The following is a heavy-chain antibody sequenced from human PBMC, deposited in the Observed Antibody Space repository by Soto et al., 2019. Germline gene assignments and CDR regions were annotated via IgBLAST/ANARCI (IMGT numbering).Heavy chain of an antibody. D-gene: IGHD3-9*01. J-gene: IGHJ4*02. CDR2: IYYSGST. CDR3: ARGYFDWYFDY. Sequence: PSETLSLTCTVSGDSISSGGYYWNWIRQHPGKGLEWIGYIYYSGSTYYNPSLKSRVTISVDTSKNQFSLKLSSVTAADTAVYYCARGYFDWYFDYWGQGTLVTVSS. CDR1: GDSISSGGYY. V-gene: IGHV4-31*03.